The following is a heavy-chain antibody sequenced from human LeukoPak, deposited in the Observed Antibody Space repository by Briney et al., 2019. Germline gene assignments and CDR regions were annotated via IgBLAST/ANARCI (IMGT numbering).Heavy chain of an antibody. V-gene: IGHV1-69*13. J-gene: IGHJ4*02. CDR2: IIPIFGTA. Sequence: SVTVSCKASGGTFSSYAISWVRQAPGQGLEWMGGIIPIFGTANYAQKFQGRVTITADESTSTAYIELSSLRSEDTAVYYCARGMYYYGSGSYNNLDYWGQGTLVTVSS. CDR3: ARGMYYYGSGSYNNLDY. D-gene: IGHD3-10*01. CDR1: GGTFSSYA.